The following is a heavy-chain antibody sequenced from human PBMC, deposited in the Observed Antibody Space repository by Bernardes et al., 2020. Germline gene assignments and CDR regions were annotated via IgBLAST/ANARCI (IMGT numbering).Heavy chain of an antibody. V-gene: IGHV4-59*01. D-gene: IGHD2-8*02. CDR3: ARSSATSLVPDY. J-gene: IGHJ4*02. Sequence: SEPLSLTCTVSGGSISSYYWSWIRQPPGKGLEWIGYIYYSGSTNYNPSLKSRVTISVDTSKNQFSLKLSSVTAADTAVYYCARSSATSLVPDYWGQGTLVTVSS. CDR2: IYYSGST. CDR1: GGSISSYY.